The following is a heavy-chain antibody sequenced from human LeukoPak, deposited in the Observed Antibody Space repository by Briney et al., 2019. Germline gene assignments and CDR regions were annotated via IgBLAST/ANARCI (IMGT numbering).Heavy chain of an antibody. D-gene: IGHD5-18*01. CDR2: ISSSGSTI. CDR3: ASSQLWSDYFDY. V-gene: IGHV3-11*01. J-gene: IGHJ4*02. CDR1: GFTFSDYY. Sequence: PGGSLRLSCAASGFTFSDYYMSWIRQAPGKGLEWASYISSSGSTIYYADSVKGRFTISRDNAKNSLYLQMNSLRAEDTAVYYCASSQLWSDYFDYWGQGTLVTVSS.